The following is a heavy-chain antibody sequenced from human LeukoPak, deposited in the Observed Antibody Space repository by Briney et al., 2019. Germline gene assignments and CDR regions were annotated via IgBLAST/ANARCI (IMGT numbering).Heavy chain of an antibody. CDR2: TSSSSNYI. Sequence: GGSLCCSGAAYIFTFYDFSMVRHRQAPGKGLEWVSSTSSSSNYIYYADSVNGRFTISRDNAKNSLYLQMNGQSADDRHVYYCARDQYDGICPGYWGQGALVTVSS. CDR3: ARDQYDGICPGY. V-gene: IGHV3-21*03. CDR1: IFTFYDFS. J-gene: IGHJ4*02. D-gene: IGHD3-16*01.